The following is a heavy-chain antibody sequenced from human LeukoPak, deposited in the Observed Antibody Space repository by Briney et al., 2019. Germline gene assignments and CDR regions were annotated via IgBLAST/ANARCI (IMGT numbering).Heavy chain of an antibody. CDR2: INPNSGGT. CDR3: ARDLGQWLGHNWFDP. CDR1: GYTFTGYY. J-gene: IGHJ5*02. V-gene: IGHV1-2*02. Sequence: EASVKVSCKVSGYTFTGYYMHWVRQAPGQGLEWMGWINPNSGGTNYAQKFQGRVTMTRDTSISTAYMELSRLRSDDTAVYYCARDLGQWLGHNWFDPWGQGTLVTVSS. D-gene: IGHD6-19*01.